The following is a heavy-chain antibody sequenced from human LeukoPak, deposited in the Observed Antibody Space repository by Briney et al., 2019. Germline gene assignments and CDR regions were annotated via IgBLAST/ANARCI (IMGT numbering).Heavy chain of an antibody. Sequence: SETLSLTCTVSGGSPSSYYWSWIRQPPGKGLEWIGYIYYSGSTNYNPSLKSRVTISVDTSKNQFSLKLSSVTAADTAVYYCARGANYDILTGYHFDYWGQGTLVTVSS. J-gene: IGHJ4*02. CDR1: GGSPSSYY. V-gene: IGHV4-59*12. D-gene: IGHD3-9*01. CDR2: IYYSGST. CDR3: ARGANYDILTGYHFDY.